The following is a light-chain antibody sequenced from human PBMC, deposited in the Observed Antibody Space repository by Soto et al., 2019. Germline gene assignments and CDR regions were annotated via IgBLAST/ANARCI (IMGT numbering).Light chain of an antibody. J-gene: IGLJ1*01. Sequence: QSVLTQPASVSGSPGQSITISCTGTSSDVRSYNLVSWYQQHPGKAPKLMIYEFSKRPSGVSNRFSGSKSGNTASLIISGLQAEDEADYYCCSYAGSSTPYGFGTGTNVTVL. CDR2: EFS. CDR1: SSDVRSYNL. V-gene: IGLV2-23*02. CDR3: CSYAGSSTPYG.